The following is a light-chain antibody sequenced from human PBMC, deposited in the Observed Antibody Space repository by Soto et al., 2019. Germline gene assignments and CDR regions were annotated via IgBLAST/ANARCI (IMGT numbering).Light chain of an antibody. CDR2: EVS. Sequence: QSVLTQPASVSGSPGQSITISCTGTSSDVGSYQYVSWNQQHPGKAPKLIIYEVSNRPSGVSNRFSGSKSGNTASLTISGLQAEDDGDYYCSSYTINSALYVFGSGTKVTVL. CDR1: SSDVGSYQY. V-gene: IGLV2-14*01. J-gene: IGLJ1*01. CDR3: SSYTINSALYV.